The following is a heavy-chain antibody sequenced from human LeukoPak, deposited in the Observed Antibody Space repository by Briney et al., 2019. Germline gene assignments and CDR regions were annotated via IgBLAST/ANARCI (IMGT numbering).Heavy chain of an antibody. Sequence: GASVKVSCKASGYTFTSYGINWARQAPGQGLEWMGWISGYNGYTNYAQKFQGRVTMTTDTSTNTAYMELRNLRSDDTAVYYCARDRSPRHYYDTSDYHGAAHYWGQGTLVTVSS. J-gene: IGHJ4*02. D-gene: IGHD3-22*01. CDR2: ISGYNGYT. CDR3: ARDRSPRHYYDTSDYHGAAHY. V-gene: IGHV1-18*01. CDR1: GYTFTSYG.